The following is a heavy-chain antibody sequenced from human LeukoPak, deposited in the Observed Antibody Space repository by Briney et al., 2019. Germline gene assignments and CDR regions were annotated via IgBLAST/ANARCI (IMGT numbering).Heavy chain of an antibody. D-gene: IGHD1-20*01. CDR3: ARVAYNWNTWFDP. J-gene: IGHJ5*02. V-gene: IGHV4-38-2*01. Sequence: GSLRLSCVASGFTFSSYSMNWVRQAPGKGLEWIGSIYHSGSTYYNPSLKSRVTISVDTSKNQFSLKLSSVTAADTAVYYCARVAYNWNTWFDPWGQGTLVTVSS. CDR1: GFTFSSYS. CDR2: IYHSGST.